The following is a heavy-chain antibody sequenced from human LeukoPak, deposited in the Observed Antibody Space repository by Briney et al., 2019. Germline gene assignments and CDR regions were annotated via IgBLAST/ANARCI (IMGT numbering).Heavy chain of an antibody. CDR3: ARGGEHGSGSYYNV. CDR2: INHSGST. V-gene: IGHV4-34*01. D-gene: IGHD3-10*01. J-gene: IGHJ4*02. CDR1: GGSFSGYY. Sequence: PSETLSLTCAVYGGSFSGYYWSWIRQPPGKGLEWIGEINHSGSTNYNPSLKSRVTISVDRSKNQFSLKLSSVTAADTAVYYCARGGEHGSGSYYNVWGQGTLVTVSS.